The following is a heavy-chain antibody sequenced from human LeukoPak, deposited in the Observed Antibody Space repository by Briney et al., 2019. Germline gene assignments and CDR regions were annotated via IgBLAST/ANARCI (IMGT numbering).Heavy chain of an antibody. Sequence: SVKVSCKASGFTFTSSAVQWVRQARGQRLEWIGWIVVGSGNTNYAQKFQGRVTITTDESTSTAYMELSSLRSEDTAVYYCARPLYSSSWYYMDVWGKGTTVTVSS. CDR3: ARPLYSSSWYYMDV. J-gene: IGHJ6*03. V-gene: IGHV1-58*01. CDR2: IVVGSGNT. D-gene: IGHD6-13*01. CDR1: GFTFTSSA.